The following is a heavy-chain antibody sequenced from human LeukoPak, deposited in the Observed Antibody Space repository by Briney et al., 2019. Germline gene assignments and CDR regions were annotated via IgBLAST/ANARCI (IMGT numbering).Heavy chain of an antibody. CDR2: ISGSGGST. CDR1: GFTFSSYA. V-gene: IGHV3-23*01. Sequence: GGSLRLSCAASGFTFSSYAMSWVRQAPGKGLEWVSAISGSGGSTYYADSVKGRFTISRDSSKNTLYLQMNSLRADDTAVYYCAKDPGIAAGRGYFFDYWGQGTLVTVSS. CDR3: AKDPGIAAGRGYFFDY. J-gene: IGHJ4*02. D-gene: IGHD6-13*01.